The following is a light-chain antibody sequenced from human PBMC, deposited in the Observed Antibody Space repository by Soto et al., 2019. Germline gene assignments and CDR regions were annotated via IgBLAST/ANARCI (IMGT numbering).Light chain of an antibody. CDR3: SSYSTRATAYV. Sequence: QSVLTHPASVSWSPGRSITISFTGSSSYVDNGYNSVSWYQQHPGKAPKLMIYEVRNRPSGVSNRLSGSTSCNTDSLNIYGLQAEDEADYYCSSYSTRATAYVFGTGTKVTVL. CDR2: EVR. CDR1: SSYVDNGYNS. V-gene: IGLV2-14*01. J-gene: IGLJ1*01.